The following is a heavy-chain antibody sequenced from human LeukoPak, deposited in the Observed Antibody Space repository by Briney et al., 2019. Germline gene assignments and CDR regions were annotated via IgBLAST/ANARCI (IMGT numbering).Heavy chain of an antibody. CDR3: ARDVHYSSGWYGY. V-gene: IGHV4-34*01. J-gene: IGHJ4*02. CDR2: INHSGST. D-gene: IGHD6-19*01. CDR1: GGSFSGYY. Sequence: SETLSLTCAVYGGSFSGYYWSWIRQPPGKGLEWIGEINHSGSTNYNPSLKSRVTISVDTSKNQFSLKLSSVTAANTAVYYCARDVHYSSGWYGYWGQGTLVTVSS.